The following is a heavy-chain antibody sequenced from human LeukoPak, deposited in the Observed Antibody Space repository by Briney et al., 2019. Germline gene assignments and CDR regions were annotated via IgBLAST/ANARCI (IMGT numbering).Heavy chain of an antibody. D-gene: IGHD2-15*01. CDR2: ISGSGGST. CDR3: AKAMDIVVVVAALDY. J-gene: IGHJ4*02. Sequence: GGSLRLSCAASGFTFSSYAMSWVRQAPGKGLEWVSAISGSGGSTYYADSVKGRFTISRDNFKNTLYLQMNSLRAEDTAVYYCAKAMDIVVVVAALDYWGQGTLVTVSS. CDR1: GFTFSSYA. V-gene: IGHV3-23*01.